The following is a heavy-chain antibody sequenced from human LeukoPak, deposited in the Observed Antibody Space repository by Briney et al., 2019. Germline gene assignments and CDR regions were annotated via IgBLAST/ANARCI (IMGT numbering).Heavy chain of an antibody. CDR1: GFTFDDYA. CDR2: MSGDGDST. J-gene: IGHJ4*02. CDR3: AKAGRIGGPYSYFDY. D-gene: IGHD1-26*01. V-gene: IGHV3-43*02. Sequence: GGSLRLSCAASGFTFDDYAMHWVRPAPGKGLEWVSLMSGDGDSTYYADSVKGRSIISRDNSKNSLYMQMNSLRTEDTALYYCAKAGRIGGPYSYFDYWGQGTLVTVSS.